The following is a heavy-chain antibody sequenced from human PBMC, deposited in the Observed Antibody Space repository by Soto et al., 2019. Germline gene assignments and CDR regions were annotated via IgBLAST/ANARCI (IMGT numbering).Heavy chain of an antibody. V-gene: IGHV1-69*06. CDR1: GGTFSSYA. CDR2: IIAIYGTA. J-gene: IGHJ5*02. Sequence: SVKVSCKASGGTFSSYAISWVRQAPGQGLEWMGWIIAIYGTANYAQKFQGRVTMTADTSTSTAYMELRSLRTDDTAVYYCARRFKSAGWLDPWGQGTLVTVS. CDR3: ARRFKSAGWLDP. D-gene: IGHD3-10*01.